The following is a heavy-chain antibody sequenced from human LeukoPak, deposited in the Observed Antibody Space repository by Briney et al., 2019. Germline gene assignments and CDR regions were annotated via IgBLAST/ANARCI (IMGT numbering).Heavy chain of an antibody. V-gene: IGHV1-2*02. J-gene: IGHJ4*02. D-gene: IGHD1-26*01. CDR2: INPNSGGT. CDR3: ARGTRGSYSSIHD. Sequence: ASVKVSCKASGYTFSDYYIHWVRQAPGQGLEWVGWINPNSGGTDSAQKLQGRVTMTRDTSISATYMELRTLTSDDTAVYYCARGTRGSYSSIHDWGQGALVTVSS. CDR1: GYTFSDYY.